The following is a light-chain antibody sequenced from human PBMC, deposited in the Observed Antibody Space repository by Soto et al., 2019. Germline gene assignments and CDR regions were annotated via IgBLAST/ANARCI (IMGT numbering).Light chain of an antibody. CDR1: QRVSSN. CDR3: QQHGSSPIT. CDR2: GAS. Sequence: EIVMTQSPATLSVSPGERATLSCRASQRVSSNLAWYQQKPGQAPRLLIYGASTRATGVPARFSGSGSGTEFTLTISDLQSEDFAVYYCQQHGSSPITFGQGTRLEIK. J-gene: IGKJ5*01. V-gene: IGKV3-15*01.